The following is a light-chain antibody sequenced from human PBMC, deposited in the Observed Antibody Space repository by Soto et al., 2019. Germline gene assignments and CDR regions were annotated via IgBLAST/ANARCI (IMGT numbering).Light chain of an antibody. CDR2: GNS. Sequence: QSVLTQPPSVSGAPGQRVTISYTGSSSNIGAGYDVHWYQQFPGTAPKLLIYGNSNRPSGVPDRFSASKSGTSASLAITGLQAEDEADYCCQSYDSSLRVYVFGTGTKLTVL. V-gene: IGLV1-40*01. CDR1: SSNIGAGYD. J-gene: IGLJ1*01. CDR3: QSYDSSLRVYV.